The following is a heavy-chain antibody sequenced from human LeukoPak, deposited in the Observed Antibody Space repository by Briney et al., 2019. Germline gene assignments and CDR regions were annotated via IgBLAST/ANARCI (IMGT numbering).Heavy chain of an antibody. CDR1: GYTFTSYG. CDR2: MSAYNGNT. J-gene: IGHJ5*02. Sequence: ASVKVSCKASGYTFTSYGISWVRHAPGQGLEWMGWMSAYNGNTNYAQKLQGRVTMTTDTSTSTAYMELRSLRSDDTAVYYCARVPRNAQRTGVMSRWFDPWGQGTLVTVSS. CDR3: ARVPRNAQRTGVMSRWFDP. V-gene: IGHV1-18*01. D-gene: IGHD2-8*02.